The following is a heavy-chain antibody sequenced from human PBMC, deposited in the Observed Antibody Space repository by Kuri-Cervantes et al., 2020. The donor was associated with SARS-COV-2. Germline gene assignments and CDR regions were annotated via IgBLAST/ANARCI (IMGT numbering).Heavy chain of an antibody. CDR2: INHSGST. J-gene: IGHJ4*02. CDR1: GGSFSGYY. CDR3: ARARYCSSTSCSPSLDY. V-gene: IGHV4-34*01. D-gene: IGHD2-2*01. Sequence: SETLSLTCAVYGGSFSGYYWSWIRQPPGKGLEWIGEINHSGSTNYNPSLKSRVTISVDTSKNQFSLKLSSVTAADTAGYYCARARYCSSTSCSPSLDYWGQGTLVTVSS.